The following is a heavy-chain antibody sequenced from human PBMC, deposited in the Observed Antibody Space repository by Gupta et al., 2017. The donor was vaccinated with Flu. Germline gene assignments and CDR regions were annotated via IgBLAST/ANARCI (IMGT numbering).Heavy chain of an antibody. V-gene: IGHV3-30*18. CDR3: AKCTSTYNIYSYYHGMDV. J-gene: IGHJ6*02. CDR1: GFPFTRYA. CDR2: VSYDGDYQ. Sequence: QVQLVESGGGVVQPGRSLRLSCVASGFPFTRYAMHWVRQAPGKGLEWVAAVSYDGDYQYYVDAVQGRFSISRDNSKNTLYLQMSSLRAEDSAIYYCAKCTSTYNIYSYYHGMDVWGHGTTVSVSS. D-gene: IGHD5-24*01.